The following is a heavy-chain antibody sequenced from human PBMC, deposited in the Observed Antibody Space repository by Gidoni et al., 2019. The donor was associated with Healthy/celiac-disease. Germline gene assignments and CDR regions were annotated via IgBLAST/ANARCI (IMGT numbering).Heavy chain of an antibody. J-gene: IGHJ5*02. D-gene: IGHD5-18*01. V-gene: IGHV3-33*01. Sequence: QVQLVESGGGVVQPGRSLRLSCAASGFTFSRYGMHWVRQAPGKGLGWWAVIWYDGSNKYYADSVKGRFTISRDNSKNTLYLQMNSLRAEDTAVYYCATGYSYGGDWFDPWGQGTLVTVSS. CDR1: GFTFSRYG. CDR3: ATGYSYGGDWFDP. CDR2: IWYDGSNK.